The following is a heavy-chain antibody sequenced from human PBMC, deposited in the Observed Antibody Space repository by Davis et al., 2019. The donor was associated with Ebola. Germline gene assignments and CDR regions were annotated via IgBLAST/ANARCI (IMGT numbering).Heavy chain of an antibody. Sequence: SLKISCAASGFTFDDYAMHWVRQAPGKGLEWVSGITWNSGSIGYADSVKGRFTISRDNAKNSLYLQMNSLRAEDTAVYYCAKGTTVTTRGWFDPWGQGTLVTVSS. V-gene: IGHV3-9*01. J-gene: IGHJ5*02. CDR3: AKGTTVTTRGWFDP. D-gene: IGHD4-17*01. CDR1: GFTFDDYA. CDR2: ITWNSGSI.